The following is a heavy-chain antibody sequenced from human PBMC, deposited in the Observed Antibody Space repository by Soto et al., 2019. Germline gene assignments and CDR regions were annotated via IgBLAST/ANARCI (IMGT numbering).Heavy chain of an antibody. D-gene: IGHD2-15*01. CDR3: ARQTRDIVVEKFDP. V-gene: IGHV1-18*01. CDR2: ISAYNGNT. J-gene: IGHJ5*02. CDR1: GYTNTSYG. Sequence: ASVKVSCKASGYTNTSYGISWVRQEHGQGLEWMGWISAYNGNTNYAQKLQGRVTMTTDTSTSTAYMELRSLRSDDTAVYYCARQTRDIVVEKFDPWGQGTLVTVSS.